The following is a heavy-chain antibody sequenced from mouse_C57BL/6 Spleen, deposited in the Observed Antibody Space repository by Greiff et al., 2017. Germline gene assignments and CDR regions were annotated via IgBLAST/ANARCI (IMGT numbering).Heavy chain of an antibody. Sequence: EVQGVESGEGLVKPGGSLKLSCAASGFTFSSYAMSWVRQTPEKRLEWVAYISSGGDYIYYADTVKGRFTISRDNARNTLYLQMSSLKSEDTAMYYCTRVPQLGRDYFDYWGQGTTLTVSS. CDR2: ISSGGDYI. V-gene: IGHV5-9-1*02. CDR3: TRVPQLGRDYFDY. J-gene: IGHJ2*01. D-gene: IGHD4-1*02. CDR1: GFTFSSYA.